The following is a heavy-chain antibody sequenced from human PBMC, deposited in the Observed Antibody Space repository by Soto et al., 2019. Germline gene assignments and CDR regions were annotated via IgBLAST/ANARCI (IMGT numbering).Heavy chain of an antibody. CDR1: GGSISSSSYY. V-gene: IGHV4-39*01. Sequence: QLQLQESGPGLVKPSETLSLTCTVSGGSISSSSYYWGWIRQPPGKGLEWIGSIYYSGSTYYNPSLKSRVTISVDTSKNQFSLKLSSVTAADTAVYYCARQDNPLLWFGELSSGGYWGQGTLVTVSS. D-gene: IGHD3-10*01. CDR2: IYYSGST. J-gene: IGHJ4*02. CDR3: ARQDNPLLWFGELSSGGY.